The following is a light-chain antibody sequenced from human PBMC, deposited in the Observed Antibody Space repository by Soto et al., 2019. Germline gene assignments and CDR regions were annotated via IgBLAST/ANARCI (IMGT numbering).Light chain of an antibody. J-gene: IGKJ5*01. V-gene: IGKV3-20*01. CDR1: QSVSSSY. Sequence: ETVLTQSPGTLSLSPGERATLSCRASQSVSSSYLAWYQQKPGQAPRLLIYAASSRATGIPDRFSGSGSGTDFTLTISRLEPEDFAVYYCQHYGSSLSITFGQGTRLEI. CDR2: AAS. CDR3: QHYGSSLSIT.